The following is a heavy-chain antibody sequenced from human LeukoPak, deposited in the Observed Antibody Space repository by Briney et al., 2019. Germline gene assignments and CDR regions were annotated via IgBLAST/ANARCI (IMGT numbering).Heavy chain of an antibody. CDR3: ARLADYYYYMDV. CDR1: GGSISSRSYY. Sequence: PPETLSLTCTVSGGSISSRSYYWGWIRQPPGKGLEWSGSIYHSGSTYYNPSLKSRVTIAVDTSKKQFSLRLNSVTAADTAVYYCARLADYYYYMDVWGKGTTVTVSS. V-gene: IGHV4-39*07. CDR2: IYHSGST. J-gene: IGHJ6*03. D-gene: IGHD6-25*01.